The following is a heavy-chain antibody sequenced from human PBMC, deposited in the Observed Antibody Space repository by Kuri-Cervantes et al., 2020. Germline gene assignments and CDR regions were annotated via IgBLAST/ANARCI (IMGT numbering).Heavy chain of an antibody. CDR3: AKDEQEWFETWGY. CDR1: GFSFEDYA. CDR2: ISWNGGGV. V-gene: IGHV3-9*01. J-gene: IGHJ4*02. D-gene: IGHD3-3*01. Sequence: GGSLRLSCAASGFSFEDYAMHWVRQVPGKGLEWVSGISWNGGGVGYAVSVRGRFTISRDNSKNTLYLQMNSLRAEDTAVYYCAKDEQEWFETWGYWGQGTLVTVSS.